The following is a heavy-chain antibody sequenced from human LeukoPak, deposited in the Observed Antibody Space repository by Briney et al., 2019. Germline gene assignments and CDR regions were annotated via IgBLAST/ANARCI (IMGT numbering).Heavy chain of an antibody. CDR3: ASHLPNIVVVPAAQPPYYYYYYMDV. D-gene: IGHD2-2*01. Sequence: GESLKISCKGSGYSFTSYWIGWVRQMPGKGLEWRGIIYPGDSDTRYSPSFQGQVTISADKSISTAYLQWSSLKASDTAMYYCASHLPNIVVVPAAQPPYYYYYYMDVWGKGTTVTVSS. CDR2: IYPGDSDT. J-gene: IGHJ6*03. V-gene: IGHV5-51*01. CDR1: GYSFTSYW.